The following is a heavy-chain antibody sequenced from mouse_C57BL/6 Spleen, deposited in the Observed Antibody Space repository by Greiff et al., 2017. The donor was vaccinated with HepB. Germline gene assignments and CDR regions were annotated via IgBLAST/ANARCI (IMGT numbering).Heavy chain of an antibody. J-gene: IGHJ2*01. V-gene: IGHV1-81*01. CDR2: IYPRSGNT. CDR1: GYTFTSYG. Sequence: VQLVESGAELARPGASVKLSCKASGYTFTSYGISWVKQRTGQGLEWIGEIYPRSGNTYYNEKFKGKATLTADKSSSTAYMELRSLTSEDSAVYFCARGDYYGSSLYYFDYWGQGTTLTVSS. CDR3: ARGDYYGSSLYYFDY. D-gene: IGHD1-1*01.